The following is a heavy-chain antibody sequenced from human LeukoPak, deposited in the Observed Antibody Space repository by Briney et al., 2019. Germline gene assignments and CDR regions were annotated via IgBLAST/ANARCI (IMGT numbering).Heavy chain of an antibody. D-gene: IGHD3-16*01. Sequence: GGSLRLSCAASGFTFSNFGLNWVRQAPGKGLQWVSFISSTGITKYYADSVRGQFTISRDNTRNSLYLQMSSLRAEDTAVYYCARDLVSGAYTFDTWGQGTVVTVSS. J-gene: IGHJ3*02. CDR3: ARDLVSGAYTFDT. V-gene: IGHV3-48*03. CDR2: ISSTGITK. CDR1: GFTFSNFG.